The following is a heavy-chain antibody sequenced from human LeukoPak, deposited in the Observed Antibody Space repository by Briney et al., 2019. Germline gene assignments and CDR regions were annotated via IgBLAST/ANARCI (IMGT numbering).Heavy chain of an antibody. CDR1: GYRFTSYW. V-gene: IGHV5-51*01. CDR3: ARQGLPSSGSDP. Sequence: GESLKIPCKGSGYRFTSYWIGWVRQMPAQGLEWMGISYPVDFDTRYSPSFQGQVTISADKSISTAYLQWSSLKASDTAMYYCARQGLPSSGSDPWGQGTLVSVFS. CDR2: SYPVDFDT. D-gene: IGHD2-15*01. J-gene: IGHJ5*02.